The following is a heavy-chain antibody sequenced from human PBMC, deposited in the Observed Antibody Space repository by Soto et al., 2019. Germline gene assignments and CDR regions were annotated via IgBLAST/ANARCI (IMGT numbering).Heavy chain of an antibody. D-gene: IGHD2-15*01. V-gene: IGHV3-30*15. CDR1: GLTFSNYD. J-gene: IGHJ4*02. CDR3: ARAAGCSGGSCYAVFDF. CDR2: ISHDGTKK. Sequence: GGSMRLSCAAFGLTFSNYDMHWVRQDPGKGLEWVAVISHDGTKKYYADSVKGRLTMTRDTSTSTVSMEVSSLRSEDTAVYYCARAAGCSGGSCYAVFDFWGQGTLVTVSS.